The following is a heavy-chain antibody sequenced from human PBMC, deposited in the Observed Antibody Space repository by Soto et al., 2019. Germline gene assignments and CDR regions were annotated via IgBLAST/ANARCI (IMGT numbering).Heavy chain of an antibody. CDR2: IKQDGSEE. V-gene: IGHV3-7*02. CDR1: GFTFSSYW. Sequence: EVQLVESGGGLVQPGGSLRLSCAASGFTFSSYWMTWVRQAPGKGLEWVANIKQDGSEEYYVDSVKGRFTISRDNAKNSLYLQMNSLRAEDTAVYYCATHPYSRGWYCWGQGTLVTVSS. J-gene: IGHJ4*02. CDR3: ATHPYSRGWYC. D-gene: IGHD6-13*01.